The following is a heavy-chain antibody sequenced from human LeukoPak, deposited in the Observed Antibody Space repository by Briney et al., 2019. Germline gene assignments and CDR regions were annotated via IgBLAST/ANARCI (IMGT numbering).Heavy chain of an antibody. CDR1: GGTFSSYA. V-gene: IGHV1-46*01. D-gene: IGHD3-22*01. CDR2: INPSGGST. CDR3: ARDTGDSSGYYFSHFDY. J-gene: IGHJ4*02. Sequence: VASVKVSCKASGGTFSSYAISWVRQAPGQGLEWMGIINPSGGSTSYAQKFQGRVTMTRDTSTSTVYMELSSLKSEDTAVYYCARDTGDSSGYYFSHFDYWGQGTLVTVSS.